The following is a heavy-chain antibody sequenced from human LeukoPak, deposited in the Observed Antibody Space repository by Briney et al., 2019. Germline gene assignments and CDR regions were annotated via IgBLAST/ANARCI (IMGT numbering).Heavy chain of an antibody. J-gene: IGHJ4*02. CDR3: AKVVGRGSGDPD. V-gene: IGHV3-74*01. CDR2: TNTDGSST. Sequence: GGSLRLSCAASGVTFSSYWMHWVRQAPGKGLVWVSGTNTDGSSTSYADSVKGRFTIARDNAKNTLYLQMNSLRAEDTAVYYCAKVVGRGSGDPDWGQGTLVTVSS. D-gene: IGHD7-27*01. CDR1: GVTFSSYW.